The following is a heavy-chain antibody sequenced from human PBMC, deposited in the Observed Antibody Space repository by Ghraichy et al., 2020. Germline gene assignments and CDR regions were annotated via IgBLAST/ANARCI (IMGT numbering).Heavy chain of an antibody. Sequence: GSLRLSCTVSGGSISSSNYYWGWIRQPPGKGLEWIRSMHHSGSTYYNPSLENRVTISVDTSKNQFSLKLSSVTAADTAVYYCAGSLVVIRYFGLWGRGTLVTVSS. CDR1: GGSISSSNYY. D-gene: IGHD2-15*01. J-gene: IGHJ2*01. V-gene: IGHV4-39*01. CDR2: MHHSGST. CDR3: AGSLVVIRYFGL.